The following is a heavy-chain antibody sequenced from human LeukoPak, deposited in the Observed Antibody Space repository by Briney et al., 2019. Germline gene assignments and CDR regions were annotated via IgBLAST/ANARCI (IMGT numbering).Heavy chain of an antibody. J-gene: IGHJ4*02. CDR1: GGSISRTNW. Sequence: PSGTLSLTCDVSGGSISRTNWWSWVRHSPGQGLEWSGEISLSWRTNYTPSLQSRVTMSLDESTNQLSLDLASVTAADTAVYYCSRESGAFSPFGYWGQGTLVTVHS. CDR3: SRESGAFSPFGY. CDR2: ISLSWRT. V-gene: IGHV4-4*02. D-gene: IGHD1-26*01.